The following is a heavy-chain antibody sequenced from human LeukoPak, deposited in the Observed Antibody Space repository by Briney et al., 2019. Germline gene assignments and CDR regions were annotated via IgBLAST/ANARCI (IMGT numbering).Heavy chain of an antibody. J-gene: IGHJ4*02. CDR2: INQDGTEK. V-gene: IGHV3-7*01. D-gene: IGHD3-10*01. CDR3: AKVAKYYYGPETYYFFEQ. CDR1: GFPFSTYW. Sequence: PGGSLRLSCAASGFPFSTYWMSWVRQAPGKGLKWVANINQDGTEKYYVDSVKGRFTISRDYAKNSLYLQMNSLRVEDTAVYYCAKVAKYYYGPETYYFFEQWGQGTPVTASS.